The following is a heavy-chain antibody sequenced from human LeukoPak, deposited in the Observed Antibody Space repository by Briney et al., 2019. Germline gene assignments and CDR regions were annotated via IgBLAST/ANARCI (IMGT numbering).Heavy chain of an antibody. CDR1: VDSVSINSAA. V-gene: IGHV6-1*01. CDR2: TYYRSKGYN. Sequence: SPTLSLTFAISVDSVSINSAAWNWVRQSPPTGLEWLGSTYYRSKGYNDYDVSVKSRITINLDTSKNQFSLQLNSVTPADTAVYYCARSPYCYDSSTGFDLWGRGTLVTVSS. J-gene: IGHJ2*01. D-gene: IGHD3-22*01. CDR3: ARSPYCYDSSTGFDL.